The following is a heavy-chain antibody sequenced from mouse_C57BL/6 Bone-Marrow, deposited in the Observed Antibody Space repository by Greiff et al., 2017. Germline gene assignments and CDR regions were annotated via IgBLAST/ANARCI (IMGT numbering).Heavy chain of an antibody. CDR2: ITPGSGGT. V-gene: IGHV1-54*01. J-gene: IGHJ1*03. D-gene: IGHD1-1*01. Sequence: VQLQQSGAELVRPGTSVKVSCKASGYAFTNYLIEWVKQRPGQGLEWIGVITPGSGGTNYNEKFKGKDTLTADTSSSTAYMKLSSLTSEDSAVYFCARYYYGRYWYFDVWGTGTTVTVSS. CDR1: GYAFTNYL. CDR3: ARYYYGRYWYFDV.